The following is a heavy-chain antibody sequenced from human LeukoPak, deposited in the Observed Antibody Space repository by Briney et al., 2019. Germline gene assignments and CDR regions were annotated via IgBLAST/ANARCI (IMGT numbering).Heavy chain of an antibody. D-gene: IGHD5-18*01. CDR1: GGSISSYY. CDR2: IYYSGST. CDR3: ASNSYGYAHDAFDI. J-gene: IGHJ3*02. V-gene: IGHV4-59*01. Sequence: SETLSLTCTVSGGSISSYYWSWIRQPPGKGLEWIGYIYYSGSTNYNPSLKSRVTISVDTSKNQFSQKLSSVTAADTAVYYCASNSYGYAHDAFDIWGQGTMVTVSS.